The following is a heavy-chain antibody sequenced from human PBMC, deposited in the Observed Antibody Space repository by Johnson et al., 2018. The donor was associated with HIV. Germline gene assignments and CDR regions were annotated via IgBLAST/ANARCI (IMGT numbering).Heavy chain of an antibody. D-gene: IGHD2-2*01. CDR3: ARQVYCSSTSCSSAFDI. J-gene: IGHJ3*02. CDR1: GFTFSSSA. V-gene: IGHV3-30*14. Sequence: MQLVESGGGVVQPGRSLRLSCAASGFTFSSSAMHWVRQAPGKGLEWVAVISYDGSNKYYADSVKGRFTISRDNSKNTLYLQMNSLRAGDTAVYYCARQVYCSSTSCSSAFDILGQGTVVTVSS. CDR2: ISYDGSNK.